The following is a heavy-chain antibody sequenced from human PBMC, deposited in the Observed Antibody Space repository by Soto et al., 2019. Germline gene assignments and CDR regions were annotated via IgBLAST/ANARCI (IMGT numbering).Heavy chain of an antibody. D-gene: IGHD3-22*01. CDR2: IYYTGTT. Sequence: QVQLKESGPGLVKPSETLSVTCTVSGSPISDNYWSWFRQAPGQGLEWVGYIYYTGTTTYNPSVKTRVPISLEPSKCHFSLILRSVTASDTAVDYCARLGDYYQAIDYWGHGTLVTVSS. V-gene: IGHV4-59*08. CDR1: GSPISDNY. J-gene: IGHJ4*01. CDR3: ARLGDYYQAIDY.